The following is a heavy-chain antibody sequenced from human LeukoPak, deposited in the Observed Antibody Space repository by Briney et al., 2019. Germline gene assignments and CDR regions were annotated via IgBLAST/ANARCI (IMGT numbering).Heavy chain of an antibody. V-gene: IGHV3-43*01. CDR3: AKDIVGGGEYQNSYYYYGMDV. J-gene: IGHJ6*02. CDR2: ISWDGGST. D-gene: IGHD1-26*01. Sequence: GGSLRLSCAASGFTFDDYTMHWVRQAPGKGLEWVSLISWDGGSTYYADSVKGRFTISRDNSKNSLYLQMNSLRTEDTALYYCAKDIVGGGEYQNSYYYYGMDVWGQGTTVTVSS. CDR1: GFTFDDYT.